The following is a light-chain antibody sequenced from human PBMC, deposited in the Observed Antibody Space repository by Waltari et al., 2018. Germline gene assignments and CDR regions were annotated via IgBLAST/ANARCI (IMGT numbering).Light chain of an antibody. CDR1: QTINNY. V-gene: IGKV1-39*01. CDR3: HQTFSLPNS. CDR2: TAS. J-gene: IGKJ2*03. Sequence: DIQMTQSPSSLSASAGDRVTITCWASQTINNYVNWYQQKPGKAPTLLIYTASTLQSGVPSRFSGSGGGTLFTLTISSLQPEDFATYFCHQTFSLPNSFGQGTKVDI.